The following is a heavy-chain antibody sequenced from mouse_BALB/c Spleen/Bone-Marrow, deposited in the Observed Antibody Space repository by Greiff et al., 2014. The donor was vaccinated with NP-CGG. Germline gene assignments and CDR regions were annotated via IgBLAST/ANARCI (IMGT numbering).Heavy chain of an antibody. Sequence: VQLQQSGPGLVAPSQSLSITCTVSGFSLTGYGVHWVRQPPGKGLEWLGVIWAGGSTNYNSALMSRLSISKDNSKSQVFLKMNSLQTDDTAMYYCARGGGYYYGSRVAWFAYWGQGTLVTVSA. D-gene: IGHD1-1*01. CDR2: IWAGGST. J-gene: IGHJ3*01. CDR1: GFSLTGYG. CDR3: ARGGGYYYGSRVAWFAY. V-gene: IGHV2-9*02.